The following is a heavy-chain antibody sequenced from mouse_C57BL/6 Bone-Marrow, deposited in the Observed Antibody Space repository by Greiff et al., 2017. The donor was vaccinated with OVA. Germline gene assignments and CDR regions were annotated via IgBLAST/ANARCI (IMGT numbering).Heavy chain of an antibody. CDR1: GYTFTSYW. Sequence: VQLQQPGAELVKPGASVKVSCKASGYTFTSYWMHWVKQRPGQGLEWIGRIHPSDSDTNYTQKFTGKATLTVDKSSSTADMQLSSLTSEDSAVYYGAIRLRLTYWYFDVWGTGTTVTVSS. D-gene: IGHD2-4*01. CDR2: IHPSDSDT. V-gene: IGHV1-74*01. CDR3: AIRLRLTYWYFDV. J-gene: IGHJ1*03.